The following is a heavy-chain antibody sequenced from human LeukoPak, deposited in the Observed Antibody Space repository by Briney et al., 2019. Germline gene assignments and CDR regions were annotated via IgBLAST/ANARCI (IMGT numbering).Heavy chain of an antibody. D-gene: IGHD3-3*01. CDR1: GFTVSSNN. V-gene: IGHV3-66*02. CDR2: IYSGGST. J-gene: IGHJ4*02. CDR3: ARDGITIFGVVQKASYY. Sequence: PGGSLRLSCAASGFTVSSNNMSWVRQAPGKGLEWVSVIYSGGSTYYADSVKGRFTISRDKSKNTLYLQMNSLRAEDTAVYYCARDGITIFGVVQKASYYWGQGTLVTVFS.